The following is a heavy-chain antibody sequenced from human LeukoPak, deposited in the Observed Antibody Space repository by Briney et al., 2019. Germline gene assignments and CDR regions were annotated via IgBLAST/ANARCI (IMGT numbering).Heavy chain of an antibody. CDR3: ARDFLGIVVVPAARMGFDP. D-gene: IGHD2-2*03. Sequence: PGGSLRLSCAASGFTFSSYSMNWVRQAPGKGLEWVSSISSSSSYIYYADSVKGRFTISRENAKNSLYLQMNSLRAEDTAVYYCARDFLGIVVVPAARMGFDPWGQGTLVTVSS. CDR1: GFTFSSYS. CDR2: ISSSSSYI. V-gene: IGHV3-21*01. J-gene: IGHJ5*02.